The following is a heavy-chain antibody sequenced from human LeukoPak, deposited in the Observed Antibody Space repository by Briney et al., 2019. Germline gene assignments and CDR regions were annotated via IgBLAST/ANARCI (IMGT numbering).Heavy chain of an antibody. J-gene: IGHJ5*02. Sequence: PSETLSLTCTVSSGSISSYYWSWIRQPPGKGLEWIGYIYYSGSTNYNPSLKSRVTISVDTSENQFSLKLSSVTAADTAVYYCARDAPRGYSYLNWFDPWGQGTLVTVSS. CDR2: IYYSGST. V-gene: IGHV4-59*12. CDR3: ARDAPRGYSYLNWFDP. D-gene: IGHD5-18*01. CDR1: SGSISSYY.